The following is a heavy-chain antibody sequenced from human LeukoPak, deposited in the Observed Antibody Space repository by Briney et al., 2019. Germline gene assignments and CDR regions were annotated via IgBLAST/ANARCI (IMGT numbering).Heavy chain of an antibody. D-gene: IGHD1-14*01. CDR3: ARDNRGATVNWFDP. CDR2: IYTSGST. V-gene: IGHV4-4*07. J-gene: IGHJ5*02. CDR1: GGSISSYY. Sequence: SETLSLTCTVSGGSISSYYWSWIRQPAGKGLEWIGRIYTSGSTNYNPSLKSRVTMSVDTSKNQFSLKLSSVTAADTAVYYCARDNRGATVNWFDPWGQGTLVTVSS.